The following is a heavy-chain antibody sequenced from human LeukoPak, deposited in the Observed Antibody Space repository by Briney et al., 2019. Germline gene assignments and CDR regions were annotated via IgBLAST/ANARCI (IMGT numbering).Heavy chain of an antibody. V-gene: IGHV1-24*01. Sequence: ASVKVSCKASGYTLTELSMHWVRQAPGKGLEWMGGFDPEDGETIYAQKFQGRVTMTEDTSTDTAYMELSSLRSEDTAVYYCATVALDSSGYYNWFDPWGQGTLVTVSS. D-gene: IGHD3-22*01. CDR2: FDPEDGET. J-gene: IGHJ5*02. CDR1: GYTLTELS. CDR3: ATVALDSSGYYNWFDP.